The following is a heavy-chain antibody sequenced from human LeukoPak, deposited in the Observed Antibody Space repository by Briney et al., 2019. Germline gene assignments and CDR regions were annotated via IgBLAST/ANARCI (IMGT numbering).Heavy chain of an antibody. CDR1: GLSFTNAW. V-gene: IGHV3-15*01. J-gene: IGHJ4*02. CDR2: IKIKSDDETT. D-gene: IGHD2-2*01. Sequence: GGSLRLSCEASGLSFTNAWMSWVRQAPGKGLEWVGRIKIKSDDETTDYAAPVRGRFTVSRDDSKNTVYLQMSSLKTEDTAVYYCTTRRVPAAMLFDYWGQGTLVTVSS. CDR3: TTRRVPAAMLFDY.